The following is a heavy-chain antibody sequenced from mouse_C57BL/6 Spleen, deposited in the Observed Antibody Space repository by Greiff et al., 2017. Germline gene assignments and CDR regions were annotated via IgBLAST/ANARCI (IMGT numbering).Heavy chain of an antibody. CDR3: ARRSSSGYVDY. CDR2: IDPSDSYT. D-gene: IGHD3-2*02. CDR1: GYTFTSYW. J-gene: IGHJ2*01. V-gene: IGHV1-69*01. Sequence: VQLQQPGAELVMPGASVKLSCKASGYTFTSYWMHWVKQRPGQGLEWIGEIDPSDSYTNYNQKFKGKSTLTVDKSSSTAYMQLSSLTSEDSAVYYGARRSSSGYVDYWGQGTTLTVSS.